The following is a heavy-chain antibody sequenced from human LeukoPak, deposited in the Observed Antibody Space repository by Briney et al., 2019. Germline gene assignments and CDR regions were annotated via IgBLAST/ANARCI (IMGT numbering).Heavy chain of an antibody. D-gene: IGHD2-21*02. J-gene: IGHJ4*02. CDR2: IKQDESEK. Sequence: PGGSLRLSCAASGFTFSSYWMSWVRQAPGKGLEWVANIKQDESEKYYVDSVKGRFTIYRDNAKNSLYLQMNSLRAEDTAVYYCARLVTREPFDYWGQGTLVTVSS. CDR1: GFTFSSYW. V-gene: IGHV3-7*01. CDR3: ARLVTREPFDY.